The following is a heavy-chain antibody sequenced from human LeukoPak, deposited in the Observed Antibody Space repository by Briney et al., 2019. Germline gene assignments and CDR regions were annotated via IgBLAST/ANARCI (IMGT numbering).Heavy chain of an antibody. CDR1: GGSISSYY. Sequence: PSETLSLTCTVSGGSISSYYWSWIRQPAGKGLEWIGRIYTSGSTNYNPSLKSRVTMSVDTSKNQLALKLSSVTAADTAVYYCARVGGHRSSEYYFDYWGQGTLVTVSS. J-gene: IGHJ4*02. V-gene: IGHV4-4*07. D-gene: IGHD6-6*01. CDR2: IYTSGST. CDR3: ARVGGHRSSEYYFDY.